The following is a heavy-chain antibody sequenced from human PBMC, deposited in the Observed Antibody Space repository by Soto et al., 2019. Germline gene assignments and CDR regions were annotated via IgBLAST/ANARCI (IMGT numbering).Heavy chain of an antibody. V-gene: IGHV3-15*01. Sequence: EVQLVESGGGLVKPGGSLRLSCAASGLTFSNAWMSWVRQAPGKGLEWVGRIKSKADGGTTDYAAPVKGRFTISRDESKNTLFLQMNSLKTEYTAVYYCTTEVHLFRLVAYWGPGTLVTVSS. D-gene: IGHD2-15*01. CDR3: TTEVHLFRLVAY. CDR2: IKSKADGGTT. J-gene: IGHJ4*02. CDR1: GLTFSNAW.